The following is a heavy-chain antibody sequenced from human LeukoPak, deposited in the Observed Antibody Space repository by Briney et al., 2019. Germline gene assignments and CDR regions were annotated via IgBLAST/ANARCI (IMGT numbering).Heavy chain of an antibody. CDR1: GGSFSGYY. J-gene: IGHJ4*02. Sequence: SETLSLTCAVYGGSFSGYYWSWTRQPPGKGLEWIGEINHSGSTNYNPSLKSRVTISVDTSKNQFSLRLSSVTAADTAVYYCARFSYGYSFDYWGQGTLVTVSS. D-gene: IGHD5-18*01. CDR2: INHSGST. V-gene: IGHV4-34*01. CDR3: ARFSYGYSFDY.